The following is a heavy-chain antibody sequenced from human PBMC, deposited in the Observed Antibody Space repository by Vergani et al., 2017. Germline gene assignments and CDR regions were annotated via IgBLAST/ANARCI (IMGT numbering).Heavy chain of an antibody. J-gene: IGHJ4*02. D-gene: IGHD3-16*02. CDR2: INPNSGGT. CDR1: GYTFTGYY. Sequence: QVQLVQSGDEGKKPGASVKVSCKASGYTFTGYYMHWVRQAPGQGLEWMGWINPNSGGTNNAQRFQGRVTMTRDTSISTAYMELSRLRSDDTAVYYCARDGDLRLGELSLSLWGQGTLVTVSS. CDR3: ARDGDLRLGELSLSL. V-gene: IGHV1-2*02.